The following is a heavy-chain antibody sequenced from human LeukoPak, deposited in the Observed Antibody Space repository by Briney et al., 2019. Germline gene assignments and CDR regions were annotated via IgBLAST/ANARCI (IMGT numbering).Heavy chain of an antibody. D-gene: IGHD4-17*01. Sequence: GGSLRLSCTASGFTFSSYSMNWVRQAPGKGLEWVSSIGRSSSNIYHADSVKGRFTISRDNSKNTLYLQMNSLRPEDTAVYYCAKYGMTTVTYIDYWGQGTLVTVSS. CDR2: IGRSSSNI. CDR1: GFTFSSYS. CDR3: AKYGMTTVTYIDY. J-gene: IGHJ4*02. V-gene: IGHV3-21*01.